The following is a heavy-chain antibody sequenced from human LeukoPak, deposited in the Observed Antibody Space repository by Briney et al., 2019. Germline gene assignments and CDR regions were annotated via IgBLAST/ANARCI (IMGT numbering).Heavy chain of an antibody. J-gene: IGHJ5*02. V-gene: IGHV1-24*01. CDR1: GYTLTELS. Sequence: ASVKVSCKVSGYTLTELSMHWVRQAPGKGLEWMGGFDPEDGETIYAQKFQGRVTMTEDTSTDTAYMELRSLRSDDTAVYYCARTKGIRFLEWLLPRGRFDPWGQGTLVTVSS. CDR2: FDPEDGET. CDR3: ARTKGIRFLEWLLPRGRFDP. D-gene: IGHD3-3*01.